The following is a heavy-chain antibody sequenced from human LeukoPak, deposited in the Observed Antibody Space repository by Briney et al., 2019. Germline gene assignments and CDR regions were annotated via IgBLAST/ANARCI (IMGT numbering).Heavy chain of an antibody. J-gene: IGHJ6*02. CDR1: GFTFSSYS. CDR2: ISSSGSTI. V-gene: IGHV3-48*01. Sequence: GGSLRLSCAASGFTFSSYSMNWVRQAPGKGLEWVSYISSSGSTISYVDSEEGRFTISRDNAKNSLYLQMNSLRAEDTAVYYCARERIRFLEWSGMDVWGQGTTVTVSS. CDR3: ARERIRFLEWSGMDV. D-gene: IGHD3-3*01.